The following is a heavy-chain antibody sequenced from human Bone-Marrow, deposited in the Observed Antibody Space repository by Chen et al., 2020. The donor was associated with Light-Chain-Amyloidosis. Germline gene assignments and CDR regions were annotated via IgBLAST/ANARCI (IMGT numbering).Heavy chain of an antibody. Sequence: QVQLVESGGGVVQPGRSLRLSCAASGFTFSSYGMDWVRQAPGKGLEWVAVISYDGSNKYYADSVKGRFTISRDNSKNTLYLQMNSLRAEDTAVYYCAKDFSSPYDSSGYPPTANWFDPWGQGTLVTVSS. D-gene: IGHD3-22*01. CDR3: AKDFSSPYDSSGYPPTANWFDP. V-gene: IGHV3-30*18. CDR2: ISYDGSNK. J-gene: IGHJ5*02. CDR1: GFTFSSYG.